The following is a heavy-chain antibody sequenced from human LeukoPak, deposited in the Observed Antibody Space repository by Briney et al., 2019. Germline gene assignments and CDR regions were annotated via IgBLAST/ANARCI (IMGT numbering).Heavy chain of an antibody. Sequence: GGSLRLSCAASGFTFNSYALSCVRQAPGKGLEWVSTIGGGGENTYYADSVKGRFTISRDSSKNTVYLHMKSLRAEDTAVYFCAKVLTGSQDYWGQGTLVTVTS. D-gene: IGHD1-14*01. V-gene: IGHV3-23*01. CDR3: AKVLTGSQDY. CDR2: IGGGGENT. CDR1: GFTFNSYA. J-gene: IGHJ4*02.